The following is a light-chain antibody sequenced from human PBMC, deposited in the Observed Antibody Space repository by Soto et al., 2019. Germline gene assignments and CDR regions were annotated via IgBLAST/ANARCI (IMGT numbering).Light chain of an antibody. CDR1: QSLRSN. J-gene: IGKJ1*01. Sequence: EIVLTQSPGTLSVSPGEPVPLSCRASQSLRSNLAWYQQKPGQTPRLLIYSASIRAAATPARFSGSGAGTNFSLTISSLQSEDFAVYYCQQHDELPPAFGQGTKVDIK. V-gene: IGKV3-15*01. CDR3: QQHDELPPA. CDR2: SAS.